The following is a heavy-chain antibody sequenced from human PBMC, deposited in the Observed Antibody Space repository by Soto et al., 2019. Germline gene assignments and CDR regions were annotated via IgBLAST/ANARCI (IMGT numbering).Heavy chain of an antibody. CDR3: ATASTGFARYFDL. CDR1: GFTFSNAW. D-gene: IGHD2-8*02. CDR2: ILNKATGGTT. Sequence: EELLVESGGGLVKPGGSLRLSCAASGFTFSNAWMSWVRQAPGKGPEWVGRILNKATGGTTDYIAPVKGRFSISRDDSKNTLYLQMDSLKTEETAVYYCATASTGFARYFDLWGRGTLVTVSS. J-gene: IGHJ2*01. V-gene: IGHV3-15*01.